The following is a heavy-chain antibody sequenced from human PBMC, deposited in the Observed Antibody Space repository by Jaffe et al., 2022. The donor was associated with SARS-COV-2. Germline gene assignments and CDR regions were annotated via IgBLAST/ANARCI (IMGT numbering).Heavy chain of an antibody. CDR1: GFTFSSYA. D-gene: IGHD3-22*01. CDR3: AKVHDTYYYDSSGYPILSSFDY. J-gene: IGHJ4*02. Sequence: EVQLLESGGGLVQPGGSLRLSCAASGFTFSSYAMSWVRQAPGKGLEWVSAISGSGGSTYYADSVKGRFTISRDNSKNTLYLQMNSLRAEDTAVYYCAKVHDTYYYDSSGYPILSSFDYWGQGTLVTVSS. CDR2: ISGSGGST. V-gene: IGHV3-23*01.